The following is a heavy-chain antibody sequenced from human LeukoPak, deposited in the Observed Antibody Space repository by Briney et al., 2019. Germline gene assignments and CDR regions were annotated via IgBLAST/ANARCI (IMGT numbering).Heavy chain of an antibody. CDR1: GFTFSSYG. D-gene: IGHD3-22*01. V-gene: IGHV3-23*01. Sequence: GGTLRLSCAASGFTFSSYGMSWVRQTPGKGLEWVSAISGSGGSTYYADSVKGRFTISRDNSKNTLYLQMNSLRAEDTAVYYCAKSSGYYRADYWGQGTLVTVSS. CDR2: ISGSGGST. CDR3: AKSSGYYRADY. J-gene: IGHJ4*02.